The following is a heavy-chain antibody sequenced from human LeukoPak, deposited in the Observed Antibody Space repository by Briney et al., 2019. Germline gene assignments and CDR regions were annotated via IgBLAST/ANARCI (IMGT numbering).Heavy chain of an antibody. J-gene: IGHJ4*02. Sequence: GGSLRLSCAASRFTFSSYTMHWVRQAPGKGLEDVSVISSNGGSTYYAKSVKGRFAISRDNSKNTLFLQMVSLSAEDMAVYYCARDFLLDYWGQGALVTVSS. V-gene: IGHV3-64*01. CDR2: ISSNGGST. CDR3: ARDFLLDY. CDR1: RFTFSSYT.